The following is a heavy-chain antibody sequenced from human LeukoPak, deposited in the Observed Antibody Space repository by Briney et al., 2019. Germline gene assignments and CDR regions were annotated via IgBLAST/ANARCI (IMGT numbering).Heavy chain of an antibody. CDR1: GYTFTSYA. CDR2: INTNTGNP. V-gene: IGHV7-4-1*02. Sequence: ASVKVSCKASGYTFTSYAMNWVRQAPGQGLEWMGWINTNTGNPTYAQGFTGRFVFSLDTSVSTAYLQISSLKAEDTAVYYCARGRWLLPFDAFDIWGQGTMVTVSS. CDR3: ARGRWLLPFDAFDI. D-gene: IGHD3-22*01. J-gene: IGHJ3*02.